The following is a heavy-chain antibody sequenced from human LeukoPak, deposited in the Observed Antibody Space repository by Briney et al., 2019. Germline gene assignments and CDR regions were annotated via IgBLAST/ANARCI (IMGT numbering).Heavy chain of an antibody. D-gene: IGHD6-19*01. CDR2: ISGNRGSK. V-gene: IGHV3-23*01. J-gene: IGHJ5*02. Sequence: HPGRSLRLSCAASGFTFNNHAMHWVRHAPGNGLDWVSGISGNRGSKYYAYSVKGRFTISRDNTNNTLYLQMISLRAADMAVYYCAKDALPVARSRNSFDPRGKGILVTVS. CDR1: GFTFNNHA. CDR3: AKDALPVARSRNSFDP.